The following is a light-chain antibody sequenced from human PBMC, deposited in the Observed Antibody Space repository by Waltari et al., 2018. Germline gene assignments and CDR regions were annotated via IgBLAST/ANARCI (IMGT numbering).Light chain of an antibody. CDR1: QSVSRT. CDR3: QHYVRLPAT. V-gene: IGKV3-20*01. CDR2: GAS. Sequence: LSCRASQSVSRTLAWYQQKPGQAPRLLIYGASTRATGIPDRFSGGGSGTDFSLTISRLEPEDFAVYYCQHYVRLPATFGQGTKVEIK. J-gene: IGKJ1*01.